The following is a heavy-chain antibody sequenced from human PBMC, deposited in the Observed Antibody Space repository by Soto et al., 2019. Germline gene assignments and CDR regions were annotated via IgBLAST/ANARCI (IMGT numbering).Heavy chain of an antibody. CDR1: GGSFSSYY. D-gene: IGHD3-3*01. V-gene: IGHV4-34*01. CDR2: INHSGST. CDR3: ARGVIDFWSGYYRPPMDV. Sequence: SETLSLTCAVYGGSFSSYYWSWIRQPPGKGLEWIGEINHSGSTNYNPSLKRRVTISVDTSKNQSSLKLSSVTAADTAVYYCARGVIDFWSGYYRPPMDVWGQGTTVTVSS. J-gene: IGHJ6*02.